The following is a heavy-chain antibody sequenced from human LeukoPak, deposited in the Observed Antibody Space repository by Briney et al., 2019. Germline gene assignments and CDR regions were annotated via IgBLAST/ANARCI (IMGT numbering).Heavy chain of an antibody. Sequence: GESLKISCKGSGYSFSTYWIGWVRQKPGKGLEWMGIINSGRSDPRYSPPFQGQVTISADESISTSYLHWTSLKASDTAMYYCTMRRTCSRPNCCGVDDWGQGTLVTVST. CDR2: INSGRSDP. V-gene: IGHV5-51*01. J-gene: IGHJ4*02. CDR3: TMRRTCSRPNCCGVDD. D-gene: IGHD2-15*01. CDR1: GYSFSTYW.